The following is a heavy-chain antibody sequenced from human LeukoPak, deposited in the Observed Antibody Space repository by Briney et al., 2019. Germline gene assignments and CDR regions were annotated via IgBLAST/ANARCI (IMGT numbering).Heavy chain of an antibody. V-gene: IGHV3-30-3*01. CDR2: ISYDGSNK. CDR3: ARGHNFWSGYLDY. D-gene: IGHD3-3*01. Sequence: PGRSLRLSCAASGFTFSSYAMHWVRQAPGKGLEWVAVISYDGSNKYYADSVKGRFTISRDNSKNTLYLQMNSLRAEDTAVYYCARGHNFWSGYLDYWGQGTLVTVFS. CDR1: GFTFSSYA. J-gene: IGHJ4*02.